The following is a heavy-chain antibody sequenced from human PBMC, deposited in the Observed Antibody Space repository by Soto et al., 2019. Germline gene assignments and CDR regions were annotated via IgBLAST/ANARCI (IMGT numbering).Heavy chain of an antibody. CDR1: GYTFTDYD. Sequence: ASVKVSCKASGYTFTDYDIHWVRQAPGQGLEWMAWINPISGGTNYAQKFQGRVTMTRDTSITTTYMELSRLTSDDTAVYYCARDSVGYCSRTRCYGQGYFDFWGQGALVTVSS. J-gene: IGHJ4*02. D-gene: IGHD2-2*03. V-gene: IGHV1-2*02. CDR3: ARDSVGYCSRTRCYGQGYFDF. CDR2: INPISGGT.